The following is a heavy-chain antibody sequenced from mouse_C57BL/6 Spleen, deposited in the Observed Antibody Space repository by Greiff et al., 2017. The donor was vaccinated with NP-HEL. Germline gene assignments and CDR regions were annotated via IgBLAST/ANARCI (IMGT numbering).Heavy chain of an antibody. CDR3: AKDNWDPYFDY. V-gene: IGHV1-7*01. CDR2: INPSSGYT. J-gene: IGHJ2*01. CDR1: GYTFTSYW. D-gene: IGHD4-1*01. Sequence: QVQLQQSGAELAKPGASVKLSCKASGYTFTSYWMHWVKQRPGQGLEWIGYINPSSGYTKYNQKFKDKATLTADKSSSPAYMQLSSLTYEDSAVYYCAKDNWDPYFDYWGQGTTLTVSS.